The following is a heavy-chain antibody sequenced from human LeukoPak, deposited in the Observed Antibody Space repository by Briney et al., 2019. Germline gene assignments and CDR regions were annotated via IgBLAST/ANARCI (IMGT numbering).Heavy chain of an antibody. CDR2: LSGSGYNT. Sequence: GGSLRLSCAASGFTFSSHALSWVRQAPGKGLEWVSSLSGSGYNTYYADSVKGRFTISRDNSKNTAYLQLNSLRAEDTAVYYCAKDPYGTRYFDYWGQGTLVTVSS. D-gene: IGHD2-2*01. V-gene: IGHV3-23*01. J-gene: IGHJ4*02. CDR1: GFTFSSHA. CDR3: AKDPYGTRYFDY.